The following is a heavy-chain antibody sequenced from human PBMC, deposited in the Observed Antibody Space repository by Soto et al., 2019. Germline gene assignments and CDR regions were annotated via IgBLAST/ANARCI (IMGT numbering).Heavy chain of an antibody. CDR2: ISYDGSNK. Sequence: QVQLVESGGGVVQPGRSLRLSCAASGFTFSSYGMHWVRQAPGKGLEWVAVISYDGSNKYYADSVKGRFTISRDNSKNTLYLQMNSLRAEDTAVYYCAKDSGHYDIWTVDYWGQGTLVTVSS. D-gene: IGHD3-9*01. CDR3: AKDSGHYDIWTVDY. CDR1: GFTFSSYG. V-gene: IGHV3-30*18. J-gene: IGHJ4*02.